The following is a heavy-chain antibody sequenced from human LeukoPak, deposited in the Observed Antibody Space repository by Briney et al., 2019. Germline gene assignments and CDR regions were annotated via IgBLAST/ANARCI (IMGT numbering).Heavy chain of an antibody. CDR2: INPNSGGT. Sequence: ASVKVSCKASGYTFTGYYMHWVRQAPGQGLEWMGWINPNSGGTNYAQKFQGRVTMTRDTSISTAYMELSRLRSDDTAVYYCARAWGVVFSGWYWPFDYWGQGTLVTVSS. V-gene: IGHV1-2*02. CDR1: GYTFTGYY. J-gene: IGHJ4*02. D-gene: IGHD6-19*01. CDR3: ARAWGVVFSGWYWPFDY.